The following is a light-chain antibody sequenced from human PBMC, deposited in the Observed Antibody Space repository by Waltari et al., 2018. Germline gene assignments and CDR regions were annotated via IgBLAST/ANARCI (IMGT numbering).Light chain of an antibody. CDR2: GAS. CDR3: QQYDSSPFT. CDR1: QSVSHSY. V-gene: IGKV3-20*01. Sequence: EIVLTQSPGTLSLSPGERATLSCRASQSVSHSYLAWYQQKFGQAPRLLIYGASSRATGIPDRFSGSGSGTDFTLTISRLEPEDFAVYYCQQYDSSPFTFGPGTKVDIK. J-gene: IGKJ3*01.